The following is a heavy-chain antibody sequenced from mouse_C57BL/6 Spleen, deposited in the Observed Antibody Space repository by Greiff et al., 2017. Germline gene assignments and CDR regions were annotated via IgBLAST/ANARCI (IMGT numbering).Heavy chain of an antibody. V-gene: IGHV1-15*01. Sequence: VQLQQSGAELVRPGASVTLSCKASGYTFTDYEMHWVKQTPVHGLEWIGAIDPETGGTASNQKFKGKAILTADKSSSTAYMELRSLTSEDSAVYYCTSHYYGIYYAMDYWGQGTSVTVAS. CDR3: TSHYYGIYYAMDY. CDR1: GYTFTDYE. D-gene: IGHD1-1*01. J-gene: IGHJ4*01. CDR2: IDPETGGT.